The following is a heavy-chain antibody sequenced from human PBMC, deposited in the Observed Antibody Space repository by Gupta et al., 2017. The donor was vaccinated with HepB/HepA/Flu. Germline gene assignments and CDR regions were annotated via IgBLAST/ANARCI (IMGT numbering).Heavy chain of an antibody. CDR3: VKGGWGSVCDY. J-gene: IGHJ4*02. D-gene: IGHD7-27*01. CDR1: GFTFRSSA. CDR2: VSGSADNT. V-gene: IGHV3-23*01. Sequence: EVHLLESGGSLVQPGGSLRLSCGASGFTFRSSAMTWVRQAPGRGLEWVETVSGSADNTEEADSVKGRFTISRDNSKNTLYLELNSLRVEDTAVYYGVKGGWGSVCDYGGQGTLVSVSS.